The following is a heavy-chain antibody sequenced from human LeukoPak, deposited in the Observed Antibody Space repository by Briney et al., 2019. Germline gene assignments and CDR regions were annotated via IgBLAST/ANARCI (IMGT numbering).Heavy chain of an antibody. CDR2: MYLSGTT. CDR1: GDSINSLDL. CDR3: AGLVGRYSSGLYYYYFDY. J-gene: IGHJ4*02. V-gene: IGHV4-4*02. D-gene: IGHD3-22*01. Sequence: SETLSLTCTVSGDSINSLDLWSWVRQPPGKGLEWIGEMYLSGTTHSNPSVKSRVTISIDKSKNQSFLNLSSVTAADTAVYYCAGLVGRYSSGLYYYYFDYWGQGTLVTVSS.